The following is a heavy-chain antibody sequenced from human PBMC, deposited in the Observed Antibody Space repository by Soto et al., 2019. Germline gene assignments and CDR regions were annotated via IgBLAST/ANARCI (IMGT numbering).Heavy chain of an antibody. V-gene: IGHV3-30*02. Sequence: GGSLRLSCAASGFTFNIYDANWVRQAPGKGLEWVAFITYDGTQEYYAASVKGRFTISRDNSENTLFLQMTSLRTEDRALYFCAKRGDLGSGGLDLWGEGTLVNVSS. CDR2: ITYDGTQE. D-gene: IGHD3-10*01. J-gene: IGHJ5*02. CDR1: GFTFNIYD. CDR3: AKRGDLGSGGLDL.